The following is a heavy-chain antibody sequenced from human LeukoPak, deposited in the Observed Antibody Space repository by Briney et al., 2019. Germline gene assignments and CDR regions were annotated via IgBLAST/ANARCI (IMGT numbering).Heavy chain of an antibody. CDR3: ARHLLGRYQLLLDY. CDR1: GGSISSTNW. CDR2: IYHSGST. J-gene: IGHJ4*02. V-gene: IGHV4-4*02. D-gene: IGHD2-2*01. Sequence: SETLSLTCAVSGGSISSTNWWSWVRQPPEKGLEWIGEIYHSGSTNYNPSLESRVTMSVDKSKNQFSLKLNSMTAADTAVYYCARHLLGRYQLLLDYWGQGTLVTVSS.